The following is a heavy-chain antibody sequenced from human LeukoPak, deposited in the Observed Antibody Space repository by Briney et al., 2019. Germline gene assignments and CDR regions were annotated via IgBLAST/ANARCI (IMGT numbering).Heavy chain of an antibody. Sequence: PGGSLRLSCAASGFTVSSNYMGWVRQPPGKGLEWVSLIYSGSATYYADSVKGRFTISRDNSKNMLYLQMNSLRAEDTAVYYCARRGSGWEDGYFDLWGRGTLVTVSS. J-gene: IGHJ2*01. D-gene: IGHD6-19*01. CDR3: ARRGSGWEDGYFDL. V-gene: IGHV3-53*01. CDR1: GFTVSSNY. CDR2: IYSGSAT.